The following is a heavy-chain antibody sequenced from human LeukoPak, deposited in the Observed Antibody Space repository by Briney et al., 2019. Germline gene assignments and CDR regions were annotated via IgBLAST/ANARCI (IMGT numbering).Heavy chain of an antibody. CDR3: ARDSSRGYSYGYADY. V-gene: IGHV3-7*01. CDR2: IMRDGSEK. J-gene: IGHJ4*02. CDR1: GFSFSTYW. D-gene: IGHD5-18*01. Sequence: GGSLRLSCAASGFSFSTYWMNWVRQPPGKGLEWVANIMRDGSEKYYVDSVKGRFTISRDNAKNSLYLQMNSLRAEDTAVYYCARDSSRGYSYGYADYWGQGSLVIVSS.